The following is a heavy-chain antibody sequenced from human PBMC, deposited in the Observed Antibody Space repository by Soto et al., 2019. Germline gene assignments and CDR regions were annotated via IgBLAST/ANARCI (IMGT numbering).Heavy chain of an antibody. D-gene: IGHD1-1*01. CDR1: GYTFTSYG. CDR3: ARGRYGDY. V-gene: IGHV1-18*01. CDR2: ISAHNDNT. Sequence: QVHLVQSGAEVRKPGASVKVSCKGSGYTFTSYGIAWVRQAPGQGLEWMGWISAHNDNTNYAQKVQGRVTVTRDTSTSTGYREMGSLRSDDTAVYYCARGRYGDYWGQGALVTVSS. J-gene: IGHJ4*02.